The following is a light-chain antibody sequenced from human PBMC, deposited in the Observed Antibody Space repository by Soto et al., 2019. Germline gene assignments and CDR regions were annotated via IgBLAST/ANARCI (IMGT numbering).Light chain of an antibody. CDR3: QQYDNLPFT. V-gene: IGKV1-33*01. J-gene: IGKJ3*01. CDR1: QDISNY. CDR2: DAS. Sequence: DIQMTQSPSSLSASVGDRVTITCQASQDISNYLNWYQQKPGKAPKLLIYDASNLETGVPSRFSGIGSGTDFTFTISSLQPEDIATYYCQQYDNLPFTFGPGTKCISN.